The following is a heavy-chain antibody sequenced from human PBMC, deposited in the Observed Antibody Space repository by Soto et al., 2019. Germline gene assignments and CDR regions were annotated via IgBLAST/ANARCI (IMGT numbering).Heavy chain of an antibody. V-gene: IGHV1-18*01. D-gene: IGHD3-3*01. Sequence: GASVKVSCKASGYTFTSYVISWVRQAPGQGLEWMGWISAYNGNTNYAQKLQGRVTMTTDTSTSTAYMELRSLRSDDTAVYYCARGRSSYDFWSGTLDYKDVWGKGTTVTVSS. CDR3: ARGRSSYDFWSGTLDYKDV. CDR2: ISAYNGNT. J-gene: IGHJ6*03. CDR1: GYTFTSYV.